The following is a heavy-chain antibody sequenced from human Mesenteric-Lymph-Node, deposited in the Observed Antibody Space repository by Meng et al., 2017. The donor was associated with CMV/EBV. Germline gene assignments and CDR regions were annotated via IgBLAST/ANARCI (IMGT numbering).Heavy chain of an antibody. J-gene: IGHJ6*02. V-gene: IGHV3-15*01. Sequence: GGSLRLSCAASGFTFINDWMSWVRQVPGKGLEWVGHIKSNSDGATTDYAAPVKDRFTISRDDSKKMLYLQMNSLKTEDTAVYYCTTHLSPLTCIAPRAGDCYYFGMDVWGQGTTVTVSS. CDR3: TTHLSPLTCIAPRAGDCYYFGMDV. D-gene: IGHD3-10*01. CDR1: GFTFINDW. CDR2: IKSNSDGATT.